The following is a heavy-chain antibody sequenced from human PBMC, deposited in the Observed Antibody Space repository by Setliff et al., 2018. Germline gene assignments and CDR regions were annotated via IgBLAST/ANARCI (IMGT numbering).Heavy chain of an antibody. Sequence: GASVKVSCKSSGYNFSSYGISYGITWVRQAPGQGLEWMGWTSAYNGNTNYAQKLQGRVTMTTDTSTSTAYMELRSLRSDDTAVYYCARDTEWLRFGSRVVKSIAAAGETAPLDYWGQGTLVTVSS. V-gene: IGHV1-18*01. CDR1: GYNFSSYG. CDR3: ARDTEWLRFGSRVVKSIAAAGETAPLDY. D-gene: IGHD6-13*01. J-gene: IGHJ4*02. CDR2: TSAYNGNT.